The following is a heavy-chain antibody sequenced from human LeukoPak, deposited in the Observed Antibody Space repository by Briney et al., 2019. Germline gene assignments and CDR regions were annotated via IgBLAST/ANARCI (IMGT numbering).Heavy chain of an antibody. D-gene: IGHD4-11*01. CDR2: ISSSSTI. J-gene: IGHJ4*02. Sequence: GGSLRLSCAASGFTFSSYSMNWVRQAPGKGLEWVSYISSSSTIYYADSVKGRFTISRDNAKNSLYLQMNSLRAEDTAVYYCARADYTGPIWDYWGQGTLVTVSS. V-gene: IGHV3-48*01. CDR1: GFTFSSYS. CDR3: ARADYTGPIWDY.